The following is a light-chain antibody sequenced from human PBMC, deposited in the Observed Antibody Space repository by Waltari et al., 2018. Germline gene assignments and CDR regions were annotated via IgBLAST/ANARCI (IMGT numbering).Light chain of an antibody. CDR3: HQYNDRPWT. Sequence: EIVMTQSPVTLSLSAGDRAALSCTASQSIGNNVAWYQQRPGQAPTLLLYAASTSATGVPSRFSGSGSGTEFSLAISSLQSDDFGVYYCHQYNDRPWTFGQGTRVE. V-gene: IGKV3-15*01. CDR2: AAS. J-gene: IGKJ1*01. CDR1: QSIGNN.